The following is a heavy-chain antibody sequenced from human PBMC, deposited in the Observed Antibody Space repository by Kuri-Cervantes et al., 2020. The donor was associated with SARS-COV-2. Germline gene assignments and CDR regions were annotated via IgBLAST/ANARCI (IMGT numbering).Heavy chain of an antibody. V-gene: IGHV4-59*11. CDR3: ARAEREKRTTVTTSVVFKKYYYNYIDV. J-gene: IGHJ6*03. D-gene: IGHD4-17*01. CDR2: IYYSGST. Sequence: ESLKISCTVSGGSISSHYWSWIRQPPGKGLEWIGYIYYSGSTNYNPSLKSRVTISVDTSKNQFSLKLSSVTAADTAVYYCARAEREKRTTVTTSVVFKKYYYNYIDVWGKGTMVTVSS. CDR1: GGSISSHY.